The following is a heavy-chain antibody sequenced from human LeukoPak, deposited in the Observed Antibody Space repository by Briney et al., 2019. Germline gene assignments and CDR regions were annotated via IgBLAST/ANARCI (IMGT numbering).Heavy chain of an antibody. CDR2: IIPIFGTA. D-gene: IGHD1-26*01. CDR3: ARPIVGAVSLYDAFDI. Sequence: SVKVSCKASGGTFSSYAISWVRQAPGQGLEWMGGIIPIFGTANYAQKFQGRVTITADKSTSTAYMELSSLRSEDTAVYYCARPIVGAVSLYDAFDIWGQGTMVTVSS. V-gene: IGHV1-69*06. CDR1: GGTFSSYA. J-gene: IGHJ3*02.